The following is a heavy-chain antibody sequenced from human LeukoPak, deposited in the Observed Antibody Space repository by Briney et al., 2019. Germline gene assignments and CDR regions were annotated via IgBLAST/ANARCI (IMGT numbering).Heavy chain of an antibody. Sequence: PSETLSLTCTVSGGSLSSHYWSWIRQPPGKGLEWIGYIYYSGSTNYNLSLKSRVTISVDTSKNQFSLKLSSVTAADTAVYYCARGIVVVVFDIWGQGTMVTVSS. CDR3: ARGIVVVVFDI. D-gene: IGHD2-2*01. CDR2: IYYSGST. CDR1: GGSLSSHY. J-gene: IGHJ3*02. V-gene: IGHV4-59*11.